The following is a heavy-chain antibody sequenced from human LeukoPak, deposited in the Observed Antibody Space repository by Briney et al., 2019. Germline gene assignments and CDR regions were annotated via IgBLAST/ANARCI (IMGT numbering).Heavy chain of an antibody. CDR3: AGLYNYFDY. CDR2: ISDSGDAT. CDR1: GFIFSYYG. V-gene: IGHV3-23*01. J-gene: IGHJ4*02. D-gene: IGHD1-14*01. Sequence: PGGSLRLSCEVSGFIFSYYGMNWVRQAPGKGLEWVSAISDSGDATYYADSVKGRFTISRDNSKNTLYLQMNSLRAEDTAVYYCAGLYNYFDYWGQGTLVTVSS.